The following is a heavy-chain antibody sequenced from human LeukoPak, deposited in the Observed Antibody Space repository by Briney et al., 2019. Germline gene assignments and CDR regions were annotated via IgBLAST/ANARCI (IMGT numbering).Heavy chain of an antibody. J-gene: IGHJ4*02. Sequence: EASVKVSCKASGYTFTGYYMHWVRQAPGQGLEGMGWINPNSGGTNYAQKFQGRVTMTRDTSISTAYMELSRLRSDDTAVYYCARENTGIAAAGAWGQGTLVTVSS. CDR2: INPNSGGT. CDR1: GYTFTGYY. D-gene: IGHD6-13*01. V-gene: IGHV1-2*02. CDR3: ARENTGIAAAGA.